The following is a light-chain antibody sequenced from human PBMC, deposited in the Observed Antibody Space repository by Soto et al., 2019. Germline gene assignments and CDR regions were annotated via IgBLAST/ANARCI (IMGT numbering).Light chain of an antibody. V-gene: IGKV1-33*01. CDR2: DAS. J-gene: IGKJ1*01. Sequence: DIQMTQSPSSLSASVGDRVTITCQASQDISNYLNWYQQKPGKAPKLLIYDASNLEIGVPSRFSGSGSGTDFTFTISSLQHEDIETYYCQQYANRRTFGQGTKVEIK. CDR1: QDISNY. CDR3: QQYANRRT.